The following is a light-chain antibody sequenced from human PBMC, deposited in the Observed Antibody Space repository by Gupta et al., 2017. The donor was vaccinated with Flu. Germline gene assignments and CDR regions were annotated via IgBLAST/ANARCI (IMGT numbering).Light chain of an antibody. V-gene: IGLV4-69*01. CDR3: QTWGTGIHWV. CDR2: LNSDGSH. Sequence: KLTCTLSSGNSSYAIAWHQQQPEKGPRYLMKLNSDGSHSKGDGIPDRFSGSRSGVERYLTISSLQAEDEADYYCQTWGTGIHWVFGGGTKLTVL. J-gene: IGLJ3*02. CDR1: SGNSSYA.